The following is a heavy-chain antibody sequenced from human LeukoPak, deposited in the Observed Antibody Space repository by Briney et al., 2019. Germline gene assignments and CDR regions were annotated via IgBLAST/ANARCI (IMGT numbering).Heavy chain of an antibody. J-gene: IGHJ4*02. D-gene: IGHD4-23*01. CDR3: ARGRSFGGFFHFDY. CDR2: IYSGGST. CDR1: GFTVSSNY. Sequence: GGSLRLSCAASGFTVSSNYMSWVRQAPGKGLEWASVIYSGGSTYYADSVKGRFTISRDNSENTLYLQMNSLRAEDTAVYYCARGRSFGGFFHFDYWGQGTLVTVSS. V-gene: IGHV3-53*01.